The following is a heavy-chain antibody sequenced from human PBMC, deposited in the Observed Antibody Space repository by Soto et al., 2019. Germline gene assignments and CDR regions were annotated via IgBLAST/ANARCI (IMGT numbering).Heavy chain of an antibody. CDR3: ARYRREAVAGYTLDN. J-gene: IGHJ4*02. D-gene: IGHD6-13*01. CDR2: VYNSGST. Sequence: ETLSLTRTVSGGSISSNYWTLIRQPPGKGLEWIGYVYNSGSTNYNPSLKSRVTISEDTSKSQFSLKVNSMTAADTAVYYCARYRREAVAGYTLDNWGQGILVTVSS. V-gene: IGHV4-59*01. CDR1: GGSISSNY.